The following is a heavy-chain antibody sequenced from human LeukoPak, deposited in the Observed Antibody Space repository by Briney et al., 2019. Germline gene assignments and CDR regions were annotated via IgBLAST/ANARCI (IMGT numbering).Heavy chain of an antibody. CDR1: GFTFSGYA. V-gene: IGHV3-48*04. J-gene: IGHJ6*03. Sequence: GGSLRLSCAASGFTFSGYAMNWVRQAPGKGLEWVAYVSIGGNTGNYADSVRGRFTISRDNAKNSLYLQMNSLRAEDTAVYYCARDSVRSYYYYYMDVWGKGTTVTISS. CDR3: ARDSVRSYYYYYMDV. CDR2: VSIGGNTG.